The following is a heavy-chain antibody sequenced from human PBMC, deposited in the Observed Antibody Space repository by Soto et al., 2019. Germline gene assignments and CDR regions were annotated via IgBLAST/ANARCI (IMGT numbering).Heavy chain of an antibody. D-gene: IGHD3-22*01. V-gene: IGHV3-23*01. CDR2: ISGSGGST. CDR1: GFTFSSYA. Sequence: GGSLRLSCAASGFTFSSYAMSWVRQAPGKGLEWVSAISGSGGSTYYADSVKGRFTISRDNSKNTLYLQMNSLRAEDTAVYYCAKVWRYYDSSGYYSPPAHWGQGTLVTVLL. J-gene: IGHJ4*02. CDR3: AKVWRYYDSSGYYSPPAH.